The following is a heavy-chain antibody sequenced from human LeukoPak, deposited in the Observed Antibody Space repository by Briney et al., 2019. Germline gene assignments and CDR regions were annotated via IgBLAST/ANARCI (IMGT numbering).Heavy chain of an antibody. Sequence: GGSLRLSCAASGFTLSSYAMNWVRQAPGKGLVWVSRINRDGSSTSYADSVKGRFTISRDNAKNTLYLQMNSLRAEDTAVYYCASRYYYGSGSYSRDAFDIWGQGTMVTVSS. V-gene: IGHV3-74*01. CDR3: ASRYYYGSGSYSRDAFDI. CDR1: GFTLSSYA. J-gene: IGHJ3*02. D-gene: IGHD3-10*01. CDR2: INRDGSST.